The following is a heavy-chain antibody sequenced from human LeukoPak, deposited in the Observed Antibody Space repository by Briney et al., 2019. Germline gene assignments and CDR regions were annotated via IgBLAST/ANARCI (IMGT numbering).Heavy chain of an antibody. J-gene: IGHJ4*02. CDR3: AKQGFGC. CDR2: ISGSADNT. CDR1: GSTLSSYA. Sequence: GSLRLSCKASGSTLSSYAMSWVRQAPGEGLEWVSTISGSADNTNYAEAVKGRFTISRDNSKNTMYLQMNSLRAEDTAVYYCAKQGFGCWGQGTLVTVSS. V-gene: IGHV3-23*01.